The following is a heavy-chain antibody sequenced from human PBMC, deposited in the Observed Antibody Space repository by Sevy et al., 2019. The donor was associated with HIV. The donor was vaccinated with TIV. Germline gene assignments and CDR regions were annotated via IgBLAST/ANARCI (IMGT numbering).Heavy chain of an antibody. CDR2: INTSGST. Sequence: SETLSLTCTVSGDSFSSYFWAWIRQPAGKGLEWIGRINTSGSTNYNPSLKSRVTMSGDTSKSQFSLKVTSLTAADTAIYFCARSNWVTATNGFSKSYYFDYWGQGSLVTVSS. CDR1: GDSFSSYF. V-gene: IGHV4-4*07. J-gene: IGHJ4*02. CDR3: ARSNWVTATNGFSKSYYFDY. D-gene: IGHD7-27*01.